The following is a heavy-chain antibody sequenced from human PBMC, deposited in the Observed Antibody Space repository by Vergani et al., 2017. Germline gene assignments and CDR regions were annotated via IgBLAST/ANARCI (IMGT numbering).Heavy chain of an antibody. CDR2: ISSSSSYI. CDR3: AREGGSSSDVYDF. CDR1: GFTFSRYG. V-gene: IGHV3-21*01. D-gene: IGHD6-13*01. Sequence: EVQLVESGGGLVQPGRSLRLSCAASGFTFSRYGMNWVRQAPGKGLVWVSSISSSSSYIYYADSLKGRFTISRDNAKNSLYLQMNSLRVEDTAVYYCAREGGSSSDVYDFWGQGTLVTVSS. J-gene: IGHJ4*02.